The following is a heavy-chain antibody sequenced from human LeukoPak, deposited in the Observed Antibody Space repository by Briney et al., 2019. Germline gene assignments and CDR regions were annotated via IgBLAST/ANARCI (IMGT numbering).Heavy chain of an antibody. CDR2: INPNSGGT. Sequence: ASVKVSCKTSGYTFTGYYMHWVRQAPGQGLEWMGWINPNSGGTNYAQRFQGGVTMTRDTSISTAYMELSRLRSDDSAVYYCARYFYDSSGSSSDAYDIWGQGTMVTVSS. V-gene: IGHV1-2*02. D-gene: IGHD3-22*01. J-gene: IGHJ3*02. CDR3: ARYFYDSSGSSSDAYDI. CDR1: GYTFTGYY.